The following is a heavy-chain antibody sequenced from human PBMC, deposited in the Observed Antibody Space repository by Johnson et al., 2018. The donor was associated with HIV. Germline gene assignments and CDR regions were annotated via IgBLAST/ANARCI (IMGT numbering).Heavy chain of an antibody. J-gene: IGHJ3*02. D-gene: IGHD3-10*01. CDR3: ARARLLWFRELWPHDAFDI. Sequence: VQLVESGGGLVQPGGSLRLSCAASGFAFRTHWMVWVRQVPGKGPVWVARIYNDGSRTSYADSVKGRFTISRDNSKNTLYLQMNSLRAEDTAVYYCARARLLWFRELWPHDAFDIWGQGTKVTVSS. CDR2: IYNDGSRT. CDR1: GFAFRTHW. V-gene: IGHV3-74*02.